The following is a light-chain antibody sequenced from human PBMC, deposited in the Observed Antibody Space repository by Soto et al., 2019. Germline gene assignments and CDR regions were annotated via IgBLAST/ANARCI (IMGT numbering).Light chain of an antibody. CDR3: QQYGGSPFT. CDR2: GAS. J-gene: IGKJ3*01. Sequence: ESVLTQSPGTLSLSPGERATLSCRASQSVKSSYLAWYQQKPGQAPRLLIYGASSRATGIPDRFSGSGSGTDFTLTISRLEPEDFAVYYCQQYGGSPFTFGPGTKVDIK. CDR1: QSVKSSY. V-gene: IGKV3-20*01.